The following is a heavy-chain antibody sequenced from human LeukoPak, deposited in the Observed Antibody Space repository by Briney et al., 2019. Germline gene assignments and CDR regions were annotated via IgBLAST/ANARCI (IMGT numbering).Heavy chain of an antibody. D-gene: IGHD5-12*01. CDR2: IRYDGSNK. Sequence: PGGSLRLSCAASGFTFSSYGMHWVRQAPGKGLEGVAFIRYDGSNKYYADSVKGRFTISRDNSKNTLYLQMNSLRAQDTAVYYCAKDRMALYSGYGTAPQQNWFDPWGQRTLVTVSS. J-gene: IGHJ5*02. CDR1: GFTFSSYG. V-gene: IGHV3-30*02. CDR3: AKDRMALYSGYGTAPQQNWFDP.